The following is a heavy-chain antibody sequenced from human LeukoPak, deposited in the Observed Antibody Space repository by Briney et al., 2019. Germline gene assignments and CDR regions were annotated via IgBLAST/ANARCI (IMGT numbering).Heavy chain of an antibody. J-gene: IGHJ4*02. CDR1: GFTFSSYW. V-gene: IGHV3-7*01. CDR2: IKQDGSEK. Sequence: GGSLRLSCAASGFTFSSYWMSWVRQAPGKGLEWVANIKQDGSEKYYVESVKGRFTISRDNAKNSLYLQMSSLRPEDTAVYYCAKDRQPYCTGDACYSGFDYWGQGTLVTVSS. CDR3: AKDRQPYCTGDACYSGFDY. D-gene: IGHD2-8*02.